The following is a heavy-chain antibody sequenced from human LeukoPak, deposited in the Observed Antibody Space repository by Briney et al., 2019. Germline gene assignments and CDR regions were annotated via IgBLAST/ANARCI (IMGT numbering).Heavy chain of an antibody. V-gene: IGHV1-18*01. CDR3: ARDFGRVSSSWYGVRAAQYLQH. Sequence: ASVKVSCKASGYTFTSHGISWVRQAPGQGLEWMGWISAYKGNTNYAQKFQDRVIMTTDASTSTAYMELRSLRSDDTAVYYCARDFGRVSSSWYGVRAAQYLQHWGQGTLLIVSP. D-gene: IGHD6-13*01. CDR1: GYTFTSHG. CDR2: ISAYKGNT. J-gene: IGHJ1*01.